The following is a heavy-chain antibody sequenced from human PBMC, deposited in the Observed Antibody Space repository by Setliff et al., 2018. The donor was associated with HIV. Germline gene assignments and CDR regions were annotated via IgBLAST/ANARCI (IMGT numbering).Heavy chain of an antibody. CDR2: ISGTSSTI. D-gene: IGHD6-19*01. CDR3: ARIPPQRLLGYFDN. CDR1: GFTFSTYS. V-gene: IGHV3-48*04. J-gene: IGHJ4*02. Sequence: GGSLRLSCAASGFTFSTYSMNWVRQAPGKGLEWLAFISGTSSTIYYAASVRGRFTISRDNAKSSLYLQINSLRANDTAVYYCARIPPQRLLGYFDNWGQGTLVTVSS.